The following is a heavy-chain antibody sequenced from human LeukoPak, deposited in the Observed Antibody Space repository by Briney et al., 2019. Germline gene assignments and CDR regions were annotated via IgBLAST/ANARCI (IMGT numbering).Heavy chain of an antibody. CDR3: ANHYYGSGSYYQDALDI. CDR1: GGSISTYY. D-gene: IGHD3-10*01. J-gene: IGHJ3*02. Sequence: PSETLSLTCTVSGGSISTYYWSWIRQPPGKGLEWIGYIYYSGSTNYNPSLESRVTISVDTSKNQFSLKLSSVTAADTAVYYCANHYYGSGSYYQDALDIWGQGTMVTVSS. V-gene: IGHV4-59*08. CDR2: IYYSGST.